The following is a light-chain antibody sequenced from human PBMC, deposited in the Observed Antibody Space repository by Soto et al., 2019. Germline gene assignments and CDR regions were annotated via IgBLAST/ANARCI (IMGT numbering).Light chain of an antibody. CDR3: QNYNSAPLT. J-gene: IGKJ4*01. CDR1: QDISNS. V-gene: IGKV1-27*01. Sequence: DIQMTQSPSSLSASVGDRVTITCRASQDISNSLAWYQQKPGKVPKVLIYATSILQSGVPARFIGSGSGTDFSLPISSLQPEDVATYYCQNYNSAPLTCGGGTKVEI. CDR2: ATS.